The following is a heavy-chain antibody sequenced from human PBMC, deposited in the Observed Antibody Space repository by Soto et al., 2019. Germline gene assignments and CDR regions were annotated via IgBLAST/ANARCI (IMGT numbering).Heavy chain of an antibody. CDR1: GYSFTSYW. V-gene: IGHV5-51*01. D-gene: IGHD5-18*01. J-gene: IGHJ3*02. CDR3: ASQPFDVETAIVTGAFAI. Sequence: CKGSGYSFTSYWIGWVRQMPGKGLEWMGIIYPGDSDTRYSPSFQGQVTISADKSISTAYLQWSSLKASDTAMYYCASQPFDVETAIVTGAFAISGQGTMVT. CDR2: IYPGDSDT.